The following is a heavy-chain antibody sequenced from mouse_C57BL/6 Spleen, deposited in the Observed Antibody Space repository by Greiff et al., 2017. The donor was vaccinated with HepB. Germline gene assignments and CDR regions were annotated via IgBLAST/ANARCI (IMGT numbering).Heavy chain of an antibody. V-gene: IGHV5-16*01. CDR1: GFTFSDYY. D-gene: IGHD2-1*01. Sequence: VQLKESEGGLVQPGSSMKLSCTASGFTFSDYYMAWVRQVPEKGLEWVANINYDGSSTYYLDSLKSRFIISRDNAKNILYLQMSSLKSEDTATYYCAREGVTDPFDYWGQGTTLTVSS. CDR3: AREGVTDPFDY. J-gene: IGHJ2*01. CDR2: INYDGSST.